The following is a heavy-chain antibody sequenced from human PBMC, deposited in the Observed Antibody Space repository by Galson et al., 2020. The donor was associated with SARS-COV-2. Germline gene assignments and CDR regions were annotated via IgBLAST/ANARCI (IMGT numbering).Heavy chain of an antibody. CDR2: ISGSSSYI. Sequence: GESLKISCAASGFTFSSYSMNWVRQAPGKGLEWVSSISGSSSYIYYADSVKGRFTISRDNAKNSLYLQMNSPRAEDTAVYYCARDSKQLGTSLYYYYYMDVWGKGTTVTVSS. D-gene: IGHD6-6*01. V-gene: IGHV3-21*01. CDR1: GFTFSSYS. CDR3: ARDSKQLGTSLYYYYYMDV. J-gene: IGHJ6*03.